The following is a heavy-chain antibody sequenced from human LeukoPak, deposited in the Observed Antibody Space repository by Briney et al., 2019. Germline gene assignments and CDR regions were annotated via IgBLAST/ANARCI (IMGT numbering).Heavy chain of an antibody. CDR2: IKSDGSWT. CDR3: VRETAYRFDP. Sequence: GGSLRLSCAASGFTFSSYWMNGVRKAPGKGLVWVSTIKSDGSWTTYADSVKGRFTISRDNAKNTLYLQMNSLRDEDTAVYFCVRETAYRFDPWGQGTLVIVSS. D-gene: IGHD1-1*01. V-gene: IGHV3-74*01. J-gene: IGHJ5*02. CDR1: GFTFSSYW.